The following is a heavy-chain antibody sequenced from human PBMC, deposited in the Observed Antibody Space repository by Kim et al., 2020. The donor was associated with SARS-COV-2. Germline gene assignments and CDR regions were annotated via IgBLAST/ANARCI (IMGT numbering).Heavy chain of an antibody. D-gene: IGHD5-12*01. V-gene: IGHV1-69*01. Sequence: ADYARRFQGRVTITADESTSTAYMELSSLRSEDTAVYYCASSERRDGYNGWGQGTLVTVSS. CDR2: A. J-gene: IGHJ4*02. CDR3: ASSERRDGYNG.